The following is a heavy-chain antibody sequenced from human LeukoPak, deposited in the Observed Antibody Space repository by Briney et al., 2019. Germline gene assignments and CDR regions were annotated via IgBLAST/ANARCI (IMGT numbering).Heavy chain of an antibody. CDR1: GGSINSGSYY. Sequence: SQTLSLTCIVSGGSINSGSYYWSWIRQYPGKGLEWIAYIYYSGSTYYNPSPKSRVTISVDTSKNQFSLKLSSVTAADTAVYYCARSHSYGPTFYFDYWGQGTLVTVSS. D-gene: IGHD5-18*01. J-gene: IGHJ4*02. V-gene: IGHV4-31*02. CDR3: ARSHSYGPTFYFDY. CDR2: IYYSGST.